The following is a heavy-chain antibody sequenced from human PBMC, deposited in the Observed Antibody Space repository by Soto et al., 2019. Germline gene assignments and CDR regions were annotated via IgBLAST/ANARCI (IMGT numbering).Heavy chain of an antibody. D-gene: IGHD6-19*01. V-gene: IGHV4-4*07. Sequence: PSETLSLTCTVSGASISSYFWTWIRQPAGKGLDWIGRISTSGTTNYNPSLKSRVTMSVDTSKSHFSLNLSSVTAADTAVYYCAREAGPDRWFDPWGQGTWSPSPQ. CDR3: AREAGPDRWFDP. CDR1: GASISSYF. CDR2: ISTSGTT. J-gene: IGHJ5*02.